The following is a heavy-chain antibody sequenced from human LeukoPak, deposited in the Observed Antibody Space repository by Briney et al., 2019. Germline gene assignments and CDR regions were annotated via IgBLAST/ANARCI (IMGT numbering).Heavy chain of an antibody. CDR3: ARGKYSSSWYWVY. CDR2: IIPIFGTA. Sequence: SVKVSCKASGGTFSSYAISWVRQAPGQGLEWMGRIIPIFGTANYAQKFQGRVTITTDESTSTAYMELSSLRSEDTAVYSCARGKYSSSWYWVYWGQGTLVTVSS. J-gene: IGHJ4*02. CDR1: GGTFSSYA. V-gene: IGHV1-69*05. D-gene: IGHD6-13*01.